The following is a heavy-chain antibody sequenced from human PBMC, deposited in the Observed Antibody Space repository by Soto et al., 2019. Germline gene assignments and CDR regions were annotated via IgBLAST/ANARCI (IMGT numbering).Heavy chain of an antibody. CDR3: ARDRYDDVYGDYAY. V-gene: IGHV3-33*01. J-gene: IGHJ4*02. Sequence: GGSLRLSCAASGFTFSSYGMHWVRQAPGKGLEWVAVIWYDGSNKYYADSVKGRFTISRDNSKNTLYLQMNSLRAEDTAVYYCARDRYDDVYGDYAYWGQGTLVHRLL. CDR2: IWYDGSNK. CDR1: GFTFSSYG. D-gene: IGHD4-17*01.